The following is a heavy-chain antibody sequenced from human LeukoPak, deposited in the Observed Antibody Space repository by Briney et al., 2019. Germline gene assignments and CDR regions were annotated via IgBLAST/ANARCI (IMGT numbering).Heavy chain of an antibody. CDR3: AKVDCSGDCYTLDY. CDR2: IWYDGSNK. J-gene: IGHJ4*02. D-gene: IGHD2-21*02. CDR1: GFTFSSYG. Sequence: GGSPRLSCAASGFTFSSYGMHWVRQAPGKGLEWVAVIWYDGSNKYYADSVKGRFTISRDNSKNTLYLQMNSLRAEDTAVYYCAKVDCSGDCYTLDYWGQGTLVTVSS. V-gene: IGHV3-33*06.